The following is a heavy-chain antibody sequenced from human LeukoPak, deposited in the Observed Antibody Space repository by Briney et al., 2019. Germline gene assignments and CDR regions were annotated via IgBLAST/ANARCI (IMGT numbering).Heavy chain of an antibody. D-gene: IGHD6-13*01. CDR1: GYTFTDYY. CDR3: ARDIAAALTSP. CDR2: INPNSGGT. Sequence: ASVKVSCKASGYTFTDYYMHWVRQAPGQGLEWMGWINPNSGGTNYAQKFYARVTMTRDTSISTAYMELSRLRSDDTAVYYCARDIAAALTSPWGQGTLVTVSS. J-gene: IGHJ5*02. V-gene: IGHV1-2*02.